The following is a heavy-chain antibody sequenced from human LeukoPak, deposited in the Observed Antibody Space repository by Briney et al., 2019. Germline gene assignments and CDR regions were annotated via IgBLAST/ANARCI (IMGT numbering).Heavy chain of an antibody. V-gene: IGHV3-21*04. CDR2: ISGNSAYI. CDR3: AKDDAWLQFGD. CDR1: GFTFSRYS. D-gene: IGHD5-24*01. Sequence: GGSLRLSCAASGFTFSRYSMNWVRQAPGKGLEWVSFISGNSAYIYYADSVKGRFTISRDNAKNSLYLQMNSLRPEDTAVYYCAKDDAWLQFGDWGRGTLVTVSS. J-gene: IGHJ4*02.